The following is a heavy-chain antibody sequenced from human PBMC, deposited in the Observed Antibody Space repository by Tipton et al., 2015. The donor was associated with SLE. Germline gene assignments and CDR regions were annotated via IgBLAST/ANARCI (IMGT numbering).Heavy chain of an antibody. Sequence: VQLVQSGAEVKKPGESLKISCMASGYTFTDTWIGWVRQMPGKGLEWMGLIYPGDSDTRYSPSFQGQVTLSVDKSIDTAYLHWSTLKASDTAIYYCARRLLVGPIVPLSFDIWGQGTMVVVSS. V-gene: IGHV5-51*03. CDR1: GYTFTDTW. CDR3: ARRLLVGPIVPLSFDI. D-gene: IGHD1-26*01. CDR2: IYPGDSDT. J-gene: IGHJ3*02.